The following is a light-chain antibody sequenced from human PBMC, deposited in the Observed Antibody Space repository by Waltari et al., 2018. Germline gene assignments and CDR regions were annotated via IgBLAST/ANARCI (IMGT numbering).Light chain of an antibody. CDR2: LGS. Sequence: DIVMTQSPLSLPVTPGEPASISCRSSQSLLYSDGKNYLDWYLQKPGQSPQLLIYLGSNRASGVPDRFSGSGSGTDFTLKISRVEAEDVGVYYCMQATQTPFTFGPGTKVDVK. V-gene: IGKV2-28*01. CDR3: MQATQTPFT. CDR1: QSLLYSDGKNY. J-gene: IGKJ3*01.